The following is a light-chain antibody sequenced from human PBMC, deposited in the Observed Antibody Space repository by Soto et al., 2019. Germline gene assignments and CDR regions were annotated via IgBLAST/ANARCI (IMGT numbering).Light chain of an antibody. CDR1: QSVSSSY. J-gene: IGKJ5*01. CDR2: GAS. Sequence: IVLSKTPGTLSLSPWERATLSCRAIQSVSSSYLAWYQQKPGQAPRLLIYGASSRATGIPDRFSGGGSGTDLTLTISSLEPEDFAVYYCQQRSRWPPITFGQGRRLEIK. CDR3: QQRSRWPPIT. V-gene: IGKV3D-20*02.